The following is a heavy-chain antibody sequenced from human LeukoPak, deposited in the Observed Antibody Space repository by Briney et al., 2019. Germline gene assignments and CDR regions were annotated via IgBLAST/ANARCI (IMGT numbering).Heavy chain of an antibody. CDR1: GGSISSGDYY. CDR3: ASYGSGSYLRYYFDY. Sequence: KSSQTLSLTCTVSGGSISSGDYYWSWIRQPPGKGLEWIGYIYYSGSTYYNPSLKSRVTISVDTSKNQFSLKLSSVTAADTAVYYCASYGSGSYLRYYFDYWGQGTLVTVSS. J-gene: IGHJ4*02. V-gene: IGHV4-30-4*01. CDR2: IYYSGST. D-gene: IGHD3-10*01.